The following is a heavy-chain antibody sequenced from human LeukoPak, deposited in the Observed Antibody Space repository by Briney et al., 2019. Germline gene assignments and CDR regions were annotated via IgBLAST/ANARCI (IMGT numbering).Heavy chain of an antibody. D-gene: IGHD4-23*01. CDR1: GFTFDDHA. J-gene: IGHJ4*02. Sequence: GGSLRLSCAASGFTFDDHAMHWVRQAPGKGLEWVSGISWNSVSIDYADSVKGRFTISRDNAKNSLYLQMNSLRAEDTALYYCAKIDYGGNDWGQGTLVTVSS. V-gene: IGHV3-9*01. CDR2: ISWNSVSI. CDR3: AKIDYGGND.